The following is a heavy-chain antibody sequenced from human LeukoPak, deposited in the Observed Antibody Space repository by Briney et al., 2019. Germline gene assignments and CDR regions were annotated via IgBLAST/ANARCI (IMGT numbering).Heavy chain of an antibody. D-gene: IGHD5-18*01. CDR1: GGSVSSSRYY. Sequence: PSEALSLTCSVSGGSVSSSRYYWGWIRQPPGQGLEWIGSTYYSGSTYNNPSLKSRVTISMDTSKNQFSLKVSSVTAADTAVYYCARRNGYPFFDSWGQGTLVTVSS. CDR3: ARRNGYPFFDS. J-gene: IGHJ4*02. CDR2: TYYSGST. V-gene: IGHV4-39*01.